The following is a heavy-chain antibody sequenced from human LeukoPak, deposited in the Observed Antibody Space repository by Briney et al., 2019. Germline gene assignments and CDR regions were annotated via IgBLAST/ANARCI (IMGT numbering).Heavy chain of an antibody. D-gene: IGHD3-22*01. V-gene: IGHV3-23*01. CDR3: EKAYDPWDYLDY. J-gene: IGHJ4*02. Sequence: PGGSLRLSCAASGFTFSSYAMSWVRQAPGKGLEWVSAISGSGGSTYYADSVKGRFTISRDNSKNTLYLQMNSLRAEDTAVYYCEKAYDPWDYLDYWGQGTLVTVSS. CDR2: ISGSGGST. CDR1: GFTFSSYA.